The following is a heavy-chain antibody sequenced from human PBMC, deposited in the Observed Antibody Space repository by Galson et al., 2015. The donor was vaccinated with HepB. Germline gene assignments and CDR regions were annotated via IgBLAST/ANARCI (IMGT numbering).Heavy chain of an antibody. Sequence: SVKVSCKASGFTFTSSAVQWVRQARGQRLEWIGWIVVGSGNTNYAQKFQERVTITRDMSTSTAYMELRSLRSDDTAVYYCARDRQNYDYIWGTNTNWFDPWGRGTLVTVSS. V-gene: IGHV1-58*01. D-gene: IGHD3-16*01. CDR3: ARDRQNYDYIWGTNTNWFDP. CDR1: GFTFTSSA. CDR2: IVVGSGNT. J-gene: IGHJ5*02.